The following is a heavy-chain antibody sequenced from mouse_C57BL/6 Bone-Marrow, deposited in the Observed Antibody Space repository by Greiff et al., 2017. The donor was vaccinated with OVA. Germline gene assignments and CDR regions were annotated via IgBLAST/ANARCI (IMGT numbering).Heavy chain of an antibody. Sequence: EVQLVESGPGLVKPSQSLSLTCSVTGYSITSGYYWNWIRQFPGNKLEWMGYISYDGSNNYNPSLKNRISITRDTSKNQFFLKLNSVTTEDTATYYCARDYNYGSSWFAYWGQGTLVTVSA. CDR3: ARDYNYGSSWFAY. V-gene: IGHV3-6*01. CDR2: ISYDGSN. D-gene: IGHD1-1*01. J-gene: IGHJ3*01. CDR1: GYSITSGYY.